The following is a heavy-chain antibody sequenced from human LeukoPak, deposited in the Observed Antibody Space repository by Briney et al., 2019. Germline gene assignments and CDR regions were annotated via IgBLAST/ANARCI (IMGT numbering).Heavy chain of an antibody. CDR1: GGSISSGGYS. V-gene: IGHV4-30-2*01. CDR3: ARMQPVRYYYHGMDV. J-gene: IGHJ6*02. D-gene: IGHD6-6*01. CDR2: IYHSGST. Sequence: SETLSLTCTVSGGSISSGGYSWSWIRQPPGKGLEWIGYIYHSGSTYYNPSLKSRVTISVDRSKNQFSLKLSSVTAADTAVYYCARMQPVRYYYHGMDVWGQGTTVTVSS.